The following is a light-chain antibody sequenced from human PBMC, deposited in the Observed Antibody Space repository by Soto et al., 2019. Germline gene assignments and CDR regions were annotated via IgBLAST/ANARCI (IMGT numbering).Light chain of an antibody. J-gene: IGKJ1*01. CDR3: QQYDYSRT. V-gene: IGKV1-5*01. Sequence: DIQMTQSPSTLSASVGYTVTITCRASQSVSDSFAWYQVKPGEAPKLLIFDVSNLETGVPSRFSGSGSGTEFSLTIRGLQPDDFATYYCQQYDYSRTFGQGTKVDIK. CDR2: DVS. CDR1: QSVSDS.